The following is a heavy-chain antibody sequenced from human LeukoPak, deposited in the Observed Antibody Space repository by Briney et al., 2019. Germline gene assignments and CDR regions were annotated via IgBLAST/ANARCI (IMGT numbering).Heavy chain of an antibody. CDR1: GFTFDDYA. V-gene: IGHV3-9*01. J-gene: IGHJ4*02. Sequence: SGGSLRLSCAASGFTFDDYAMHWVRQAPGKGLEWVSGISWNSGSIGYADSVKGRFTISRDNAKNSLYLQMNSLRAEDTAIYYCARDWRYNAYDIWGQGTLVIVSS. CDR3: ARDWRYNAYDI. D-gene: IGHD5-12*01. CDR2: ISWNSGSI.